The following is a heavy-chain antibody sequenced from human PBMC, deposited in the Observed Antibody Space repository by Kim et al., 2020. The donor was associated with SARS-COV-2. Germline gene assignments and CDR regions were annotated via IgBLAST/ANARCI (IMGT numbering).Heavy chain of an antibody. Sequence: AQKFQGRGTITADKSTSTAYMELSSLRSEDTAVYYCAREGVYGSGSYWDYWGQGTLVTVSS. CDR3: AREGVYGSGSYWDY. D-gene: IGHD3-10*01. J-gene: IGHJ4*02. V-gene: IGHV1-69*04.